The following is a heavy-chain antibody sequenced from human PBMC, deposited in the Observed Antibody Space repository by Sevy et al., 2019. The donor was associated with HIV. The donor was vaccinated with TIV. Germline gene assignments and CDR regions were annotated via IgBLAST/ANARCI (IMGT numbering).Heavy chain of an antibody. V-gene: IGHV1-8*01. D-gene: IGHD1-26*01. Sequence: ASVKVSCRASGYTFTTYDINWVRQATGQGLEWMGWMNPNNGNKGYAQKFQGRLTMTRNTSINTAYMELTSLRSDDTAVYYCARGFDGWDTSPGGLDVWGQGTTVTVSS. CDR2: MNPNNGNK. J-gene: IGHJ6*02. CDR1: GYTFTTYD. CDR3: ARGFDGWDTSPGGLDV.